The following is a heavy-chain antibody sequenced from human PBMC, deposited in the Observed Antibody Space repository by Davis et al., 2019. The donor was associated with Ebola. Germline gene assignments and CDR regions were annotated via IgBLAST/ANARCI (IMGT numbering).Heavy chain of an antibody. CDR2: IYYSGST. CDR1: GGSISSSSYY. Sequence: MPGGSLRLTCTVSGGSISSSSYYRGWMRQPPGKGLEWIGSIYYSGSTYYNPSLKSRVTISVDTSKNQFSLKLSSVPAADTAVYYCARPRSSGWYNGAFDIWGQGTMVPVSS. CDR3: ARPRSSGWYNGAFDI. J-gene: IGHJ3*02. D-gene: IGHD6-19*01. V-gene: IGHV4-39*01.